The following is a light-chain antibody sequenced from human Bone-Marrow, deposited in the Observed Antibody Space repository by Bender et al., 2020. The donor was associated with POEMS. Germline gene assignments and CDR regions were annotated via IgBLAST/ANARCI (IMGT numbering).Light chain of an antibody. CDR1: SDDVGGYSY. CDR2: DVN. V-gene: IGLV2-11*01. CDR3: QSYDNSLGGWV. J-gene: IGLJ3*02. Sequence: QSALTQPRSVSGSPGQSVSISCAGTSDDVGGYSYVSWYQQYPGRAPKMLIYDVNQRPSGVPDRFSGSKSDNTASLTISGLQAEDEGDYYCQSYDNSLGGWVFGGGTKLTVL.